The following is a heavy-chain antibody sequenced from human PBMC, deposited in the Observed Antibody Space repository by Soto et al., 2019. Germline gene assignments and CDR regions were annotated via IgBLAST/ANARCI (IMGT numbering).Heavy chain of an antibody. V-gene: IGHV3-23*01. J-gene: IGHJ6*03. D-gene: IGHD3-10*01. CDR1: GFTFSSYA. Sequence: HPGGSLRLSCAASGFTFSSYAMSWVRQAPGKGLEWVSAISGSGGSTYYADSVKGRFTISRDNSKNTLYLQMNSLRAEDTAVYYCANSNYGSGRLHYYYYYYYMDVWGKGTTVTVSS. CDR2: ISGSGGST. CDR3: ANSNYGSGRLHYYYYYYYMDV.